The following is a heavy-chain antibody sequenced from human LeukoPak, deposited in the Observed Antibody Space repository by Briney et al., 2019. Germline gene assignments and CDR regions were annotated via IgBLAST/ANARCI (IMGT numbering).Heavy chain of an antibody. V-gene: IGHV4-61*02. CDR3: ARGPYSYDSSGAFDI. CDR2: ISSSGST. Sequence: SETLSLTCSVSGGSISSGNYYWSWIRQPAGKGLEWIGRISSSGSTNYNPSLKSRVTISVDTSKNQFSLKLSSVTAADTAVYFCARGPYSYDSSGAFDIWGQGTMVTVSS. D-gene: IGHD3-22*01. J-gene: IGHJ3*02. CDR1: GGSISSGNYY.